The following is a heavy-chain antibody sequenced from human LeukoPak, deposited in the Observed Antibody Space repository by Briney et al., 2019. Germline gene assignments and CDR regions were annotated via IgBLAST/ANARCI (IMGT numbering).Heavy chain of an antibody. D-gene: IGHD6-19*01. CDR2: ISWNSGSI. V-gene: IGHV3-9*01. Sequence: SGGSLRLSCAASGFTFYDYAMHWVRHAPGKGLEWVSGISWNSGSIGYADSVKGRFTISRDNAKNSLYLQMNSLRAEDTALYYCAKGGDIAVAVYFDYWGQGTLVTVSS. CDR1: GFTFYDYA. J-gene: IGHJ4*02. CDR3: AKGGDIAVAVYFDY.